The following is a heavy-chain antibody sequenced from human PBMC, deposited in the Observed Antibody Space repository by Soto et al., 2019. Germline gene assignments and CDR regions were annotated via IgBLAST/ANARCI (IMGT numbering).Heavy chain of an antibody. CDR1: GFTFSSYG. CDR2: ISYDGSNK. J-gene: IGHJ2*01. V-gene: IGHV3-30*03. CDR3: AASVHWYFDL. Sequence: QVQLVESGGGVVQPGRSLRLSCAASGFTFSSYGMHWVRQAPGKGLEWVAVISYDGSNKYYADSVKGRFTISRDNSKNTLYLQMNSLRAEDTAVYYCAASVHWYFDLWGRGTLVTVSS.